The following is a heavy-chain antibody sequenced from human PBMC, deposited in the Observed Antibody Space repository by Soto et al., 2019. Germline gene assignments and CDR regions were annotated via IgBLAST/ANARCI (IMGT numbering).Heavy chain of an antibody. CDR2: IYYSGTT. CDR1: VDSISSSSYY. Sequence: PSETLSLTCTFFVDSISSSSYYCGWIRQPPWKGLEWIGDIYYSGTTHYNPSLKSRVTISIDTSKNQFSLHLRSVTAADTAVYYCARLKGAFFITTYNWFEPWGQATPVNVSS. CDR3: ARLKGAFFITTYNWFEP. J-gene: IGHJ5*02. D-gene: IGHD3-22*01. V-gene: IGHV4-39*01.